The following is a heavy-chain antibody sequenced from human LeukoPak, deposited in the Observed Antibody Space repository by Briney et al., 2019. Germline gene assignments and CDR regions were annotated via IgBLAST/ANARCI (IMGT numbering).Heavy chain of an antibody. CDR3: ARDSGYDFWSGYPYLFDP. V-gene: IGHV1-8*01. CDR2: MKPNSGNT. D-gene: IGHD3-3*01. CDR1: GYTFTSYD. Sequence: ASVKVSCKASGYTFTSYDINWVRQATGQGLEWMGWMKPNSGNTGYAQKFQGRVTMTRNTSISTAYMELSSLRSEDTAVYYCARDSGYDFWSGYPYLFDPWGQGTLVTVSS. J-gene: IGHJ5*02.